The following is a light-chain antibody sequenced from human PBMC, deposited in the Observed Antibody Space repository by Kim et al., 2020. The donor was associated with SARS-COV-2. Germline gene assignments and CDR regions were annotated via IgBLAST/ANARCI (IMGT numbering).Light chain of an antibody. CDR3: QQYNNWLWT. CDR2: GAS. J-gene: IGKJ1*01. V-gene: IGKV3-15*01. Sequence: VSPGERATLSCRASQSVSSNLAWYQQKPGQAPRLLIYGASTRATGIPARFSGSGSGTEFTLTISSLQSEDFAVYFCQQYNNWLWTFGQGTKVDIK. CDR1: QSVSSN.